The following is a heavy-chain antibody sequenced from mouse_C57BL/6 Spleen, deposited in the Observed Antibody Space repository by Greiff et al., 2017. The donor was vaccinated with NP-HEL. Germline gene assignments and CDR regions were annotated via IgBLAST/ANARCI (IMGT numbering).Heavy chain of an antibody. Sequence: QVQLQQSGAELVKPGASVKISCKASGYAFSSYWMNWVKQRPGKGLEWIGQIYPGDGDTNYNGKFKGKATLTADKSSSTAYMQLSSLTSEDSAVYFCARGGIYDGYGYAMDYWGQGTSVTVSS. J-gene: IGHJ4*01. CDR2: IYPGDGDT. D-gene: IGHD2-3*01. CDR1: GYAFSSYW. V-gene: IGHV1-80*01. CDR3: ARGGIYDGYGYAMDY.